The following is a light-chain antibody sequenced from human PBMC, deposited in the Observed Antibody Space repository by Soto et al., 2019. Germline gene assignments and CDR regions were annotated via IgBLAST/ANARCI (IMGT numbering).Light chain of an antibody. CDR2: GNS. CDR3: QSYDSSLSGVV. J-gene: IGLJ2*01. V-gene: IGLV1-40*01. Sequence: QSVLTQPPSGSGAPGQRVTISCTGSSSNIGAGYEVHWYQQLPGTAPKLLIYGNSNRPSGVPDRFSGSKSGTSASLAITRLRAEDEADYYCQSYDSSLSGVVFGGGTKLTVL. CDR1: SSNIGAGYE.